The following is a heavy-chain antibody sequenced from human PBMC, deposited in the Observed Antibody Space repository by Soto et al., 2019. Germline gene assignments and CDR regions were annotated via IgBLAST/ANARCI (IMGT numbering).Heavy chain of an antibody. CDR1: GFTFSSYA. V-gene: IGHV3-23*01. CDR2: ISGSGGGT. J-gene: IGHJ4*02. CDR3: AKHLSNGSPDY. D-gene: IGHD2-15*01. Sequence: GGSLRLSCAASGFTFSSYAMSCVRQAPGKGLEWVSLISGSGGGTYYADSVKGRFTISRDNSKNTLYLQMNSLRAEDTAVFYCAKHLSNGSPDYWGQGTLVTVSS.